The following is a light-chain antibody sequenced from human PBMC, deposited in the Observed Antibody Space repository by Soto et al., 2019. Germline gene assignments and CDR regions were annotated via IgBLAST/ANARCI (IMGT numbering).Light chain of an antibody. J-gene: IGKJ5*01. Sequence: PGDSVTITCRASQSVSNNYLAWYQQKPGQAPRLLIYDVSNRASGIPARFSGSGSETDFTLTISSLEPEDFAVYYCQQRSDWPLTFGQGTRLEIK. CDR2: DVS. CDR3: QQRSDWPLT. V-gene: IGKV3-11*01. CDR1: QSVSNNY.